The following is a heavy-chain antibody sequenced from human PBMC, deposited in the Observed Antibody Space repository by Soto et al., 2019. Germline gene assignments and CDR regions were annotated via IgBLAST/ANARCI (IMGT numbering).Heavy chain of an antibody. D-gene: IGHD3-10*01. J-gene: IGHJ6*02. CDR2: INHSGST. V-gene: IGHV4-34*01. Sequence: PSETLSLTCAVYGGSFSGYYWSWIRQPPGKGLEWIGEINHSGSTNYNPSLKSRVTISVDTSKNQFSLKLSSVTAADTAVYYCARIVLYGSGFFYCIGVCGQVNTFP. CDR3: ARIVLYGSGFFYCIGV. CDR1: GGSFSGYY.